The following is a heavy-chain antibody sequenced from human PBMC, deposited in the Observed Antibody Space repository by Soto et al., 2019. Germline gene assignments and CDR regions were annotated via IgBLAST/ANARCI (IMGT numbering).Heavy chain of an antibody. CDR1: GFTFSSYS. V-gene: IGHV3-48*02. CDR2: ISSSSSTI. D-gene: IGHD5-12*01. J-gene: IGHJ5*02. CDR3: ARDSVEMATTDWWFDP. Sequence: EVQLVESGGGLVQPGGSLRLSCAASGFTFSSYSMNWVRQAPGKGLEWVSYISSSSSTIYYADSVKGRFTISRDNAKNSLYVQMNSLRDEDTAVYYCARDSVEMATTDWWFDPWGQGTLVTVSS.